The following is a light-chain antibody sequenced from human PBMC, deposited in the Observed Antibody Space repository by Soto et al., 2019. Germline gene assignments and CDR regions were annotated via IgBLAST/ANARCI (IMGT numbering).Light chain of an antibody. Sequence: DIQMTKSPSTLYASVGDRVTITCRASQSISSWLAWYQQKPGKAPKLLIYKAFSLESGVPSRFSGSGSGTEFTLTISSLQPDDFATYYCQQYNSYSQTFGQGTKVEIK. CDR1: QSISSW. J-gene: IGKJ1*01. V-gene: IGKV1-5*03. CDR3: QQYNSYSQT. CDR2: KAF.